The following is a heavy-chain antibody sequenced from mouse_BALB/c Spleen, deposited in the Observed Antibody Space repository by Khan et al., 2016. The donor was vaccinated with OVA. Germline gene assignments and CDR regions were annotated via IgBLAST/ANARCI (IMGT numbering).Heavy chain of an antibody. CDR1: GYTFTSYT. D-gene: IGHD2-14*01. V-gene: IGHV1-4*01. J-gene: IGHJ3*01. Sequence: QVQLQQPGAELARPGASVKMSCKASGYTFTSYTIHWIKKRPGQGLEWIGYINPSNGYTNYNQKFKDKATLTTDKSSNTAYLQLSSLTSDDSAVYSCVRDGAYHRNDGWFAYWGQGTLVTVSA. CDR2: INPSNGYT. CDR3: VRDGAYHRNDGWFAY.